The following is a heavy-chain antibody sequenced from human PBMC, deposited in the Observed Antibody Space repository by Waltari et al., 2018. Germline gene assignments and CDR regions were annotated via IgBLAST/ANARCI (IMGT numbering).Heavy chain of an antibody. CDR1: GGTFSSYA. J-gene: IGHJ4*02. CDR2: IIPIFGTA. D-gene: IGHD3-10*01. CDR3: ARLMVRGVTHPHPFDY. Sequence: QVQLVQSGAEVKKPGSSVKVSCKASGGTFSSYAISWVRQAPGQGREWMGGIIPIFGTANYAQKFQGRVTITADESTSTAYMELSSLRSEDTAVYYCARLMVRGVTHPHPFDYWGQGTLVTVSS. V-gene: IGHV1-69*12.